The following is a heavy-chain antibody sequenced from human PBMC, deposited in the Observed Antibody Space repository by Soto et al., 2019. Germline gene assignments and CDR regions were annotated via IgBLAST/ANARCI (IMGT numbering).Heavy chain of an antibody. CDR3: ARDSSDSSGYYYFQH. CDR1: GGSISSGDYY. Sequence: ASETLSLTCTVSGGSISSGDYYWSWIRQPPGKGLEWIGYIYYSGSTYYNPSLKSRVTISVDTSKNQFFLKLSSVTAADTAVYYCARDSSDSSGYYYFQHWGQGTLVTVSS. CDR2: IYYSGST. J-gene: IGHJ1*01. D-gene: IGHD3-22*01. V-gene: IGHV4-30-4*01.